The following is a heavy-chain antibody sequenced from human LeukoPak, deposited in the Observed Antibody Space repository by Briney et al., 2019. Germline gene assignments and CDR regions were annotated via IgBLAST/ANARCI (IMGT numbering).Heavy chain of an antibody. CDR3: ARGGYRAYYYDSSGPWGY. Sequence: GGSLRLSCAASGFTFSSYAMSWVRQAPGKGLEWVSALSGTGSPTYYADSVKGRFTISRDNSKNTLYLLMNSLRAEDTAVHFCARGGYRAYYYDSSGPWGYWGQGTLVTVSS. D-gene: IGHD3-22*01. V-gene: IGHV3-23*01. CDR1: GFTFSSYA. J-gene: IGHJ4*02. CDR2: LSGTGSPT.